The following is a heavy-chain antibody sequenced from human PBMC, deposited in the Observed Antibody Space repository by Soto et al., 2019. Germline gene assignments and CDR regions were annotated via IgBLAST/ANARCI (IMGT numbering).Heavy chain of an antibody. CDR2: INPSGGST. V-gene: IGHV1-46*01. CDR3: ARDDTMTTEPSYYFDY. CDR1: GYTFTNYY. D-gene: IGHD3-22*01. Sequence: ASVKVSCKASGYTFTNYYMHWVRQAPGQGLEWMGIINPSGGSTSYAQKYQGRVTMTRDTSTSTVYMELSSLRSEDTAVYYCARDDTMTTEPSYYFDYWGQGTLVTVSS. J-gene: IGHJ4*02.